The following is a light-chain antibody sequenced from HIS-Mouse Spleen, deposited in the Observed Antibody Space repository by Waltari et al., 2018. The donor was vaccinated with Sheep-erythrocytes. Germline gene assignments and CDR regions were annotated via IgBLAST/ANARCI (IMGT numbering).Light chain of an antibody. CDR3: QQYYSTLT. V-gene: IGKV4-1*01. CDR2: WAS. J-gene: IGKJ4*01. CDR1: QRVLYSSNNKNY. Sequence: DIVMTQSPDSLAVSPGERATINCTSSQRVLYSSNNKNYLAWYQQKPGQPPKLLIYWASTRESGVPDRFSGSGSGTDFTLTISSLQAEDVAVYYCQQYYSTLTFGGGTKVEIK.